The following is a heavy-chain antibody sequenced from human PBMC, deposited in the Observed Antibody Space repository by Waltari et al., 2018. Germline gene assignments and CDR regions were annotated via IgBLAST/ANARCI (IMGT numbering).Heavy chain of an antibody. CDR2: IYTSEST. Sequence: QVQLQESGPGLVKPSQTLSLTCTVSGGSIDSGSYYWSWIRQPAGKGLEWIGRIYTSESTHSNPSLKSRVTISLDTSTNHFSLNLSAVTAADTAVYSCARGPLLSKVDYWGQGTLVTVSS. D-gene: IGHD1-26*01. J-gene: IGHJ4*02. CDR1: GGSIDSGSYY. V-gene: IGHV4-61*02. CDR3: ARGPLLSKVDY.